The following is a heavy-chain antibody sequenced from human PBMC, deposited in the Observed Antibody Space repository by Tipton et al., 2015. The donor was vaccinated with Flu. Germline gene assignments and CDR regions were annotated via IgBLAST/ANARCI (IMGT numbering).Heavy chain of an antibody. CDR2: ISGDGYDT. CDR3: AKDYGGYGYYHYGMDV. Sequence: SGFIFDDYGMHWVRQAPGKGLEWVSLISGDGYDTSYTDSVKGRFTVSRDNSKNSLDLQMTSLTTEDTALYYCAKDYGGYGYYHYGMDVWGQGTTVSVSS. D-gene: IGHD4-17*01. V-gene: IGHV3-43*02. J-gene: IGHJ6*02. CDR1: GFIFDDYG.